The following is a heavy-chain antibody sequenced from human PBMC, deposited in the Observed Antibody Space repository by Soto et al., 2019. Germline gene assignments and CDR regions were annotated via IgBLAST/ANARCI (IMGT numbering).Heavy chain of an antibody. D-gene: IGHD6-19*01. J-gene: IGHJ6*02. V-gene: IGHV1-8*01. Sequence: QVQLVQSGAEVKKPGASVKVSCKASGYTFTSYDINWVRQATGQGLEWMGWMNPNSGNTGYAQKFQGRVTMTRNTSISTAYMERSSLRSEDTAVYYCARSSGEQWLAFGGYYGMDVWGQGTTVTVSS. CDR2: MNPNSGNT. CDR1: GYTFTSYD. CDR3: ARSSGEQWLAFGGYYGMDV.